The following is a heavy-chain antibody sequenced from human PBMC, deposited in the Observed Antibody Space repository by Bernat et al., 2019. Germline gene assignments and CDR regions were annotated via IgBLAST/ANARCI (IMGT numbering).Heavy chain of an antibody. CDR1: GFTFSSYG. Sequence: QVQLVESGGGVVQPGRSLRLSCAASGFTFSSYGMHWVRQAPGKGLEWVAVISYDGSNKYYADSVKGRFTISRDNSKNTLYLQMNSLRAEDTAVYYCAKEAGYSGSWYWGQGTLVTVSS. CDR2: ISYDGSNK. D-gene: IGHD6-13*01. CDR3: AKEAGYSGSWY. V-gene: IGHV3-30*18. J-gene: IGHJ4*02.